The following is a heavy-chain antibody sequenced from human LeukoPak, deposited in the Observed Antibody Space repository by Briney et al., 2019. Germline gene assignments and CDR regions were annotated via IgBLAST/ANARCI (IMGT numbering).Heavy chain of an antibody. D-gene: IGHD6-13*01. V-gene: IGHV4-34*01. CDR3: ARHDSSSYYWFDP. CDR2: INHSGST. Sequence: NPSETLSLTCAVYGGSFSGYYWSWIRQPPGKGLEWIGEINHSGSTNYNPSLKSRVTISVDTSKNQFPLKLSSVTAADTAVYYCARHDSSSYYWFDPWGQGTLVTVSS. CDR1: GGSFSGYY. J-gene: IGHJ5*02.